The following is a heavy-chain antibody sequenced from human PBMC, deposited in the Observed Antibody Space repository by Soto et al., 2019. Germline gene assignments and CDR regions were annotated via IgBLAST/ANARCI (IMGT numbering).Heavy chain of an antibody. J-gene: IGHJ4*02. Sequence: SVKVSCKASGNTFSSDSINWVRQAPGQGLEWIGGIIPIFATPNYAQNFQGRVTITADESTSTAYMELSSLRSEDTAVYYCARPLRYYDSWSAYHPFDFWGQGTLVTVSS. D-gene: IGHD3-3*01. CDR2: IIPIFATP. V-gene: IGHV1-69*13. CDR1: GNTFSSDS. CDR3: ARPLRYYDSWSAYHPFDF.